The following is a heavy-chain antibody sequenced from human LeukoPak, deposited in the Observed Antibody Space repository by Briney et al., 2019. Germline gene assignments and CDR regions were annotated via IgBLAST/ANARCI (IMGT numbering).Heavy chain of an antibody. CDR3: ARRTGKLNCQQ. CDR1: GGSVSSGSYY. J-gene: IGHJ1*01. CDR2: IYPSGSTIYPSGTT. D-gene: IGHD1-1*01. V-gene: IGHV4-61*02. Sequence: SETLSLTCTVSGGSVSSGSYYWSWIRQPAGRGLEWIGRIYPSGSTIYPSGTTDYNPSLKSRPPIPVDTAKNQFSRKVDSLPCADAGLYFCARRTGKLNCQQWAQGPVVPVSS.